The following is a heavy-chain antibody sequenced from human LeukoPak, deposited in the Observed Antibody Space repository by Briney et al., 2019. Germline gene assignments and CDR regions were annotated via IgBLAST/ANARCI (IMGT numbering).Heavy chain of an antibody. CDR1: GFIFSTYA. CDR3: AKDLPDRFRKFDY. D-gene: IGHD3-16*01. V-gene: IGHV3-23*01. J-gene: IGHJ4*02. Sequence: PGGSLRLSCAASGFIFSTYAMNWVRQTPEKGLEWVSGITGSGGSTYYADSVKGRFTISRDNSKNTLYLQMNSLRADDTAVYFCAKDLPDRFRKFDYGGQGTLVTVSS. CDR2: ITGSGGST.